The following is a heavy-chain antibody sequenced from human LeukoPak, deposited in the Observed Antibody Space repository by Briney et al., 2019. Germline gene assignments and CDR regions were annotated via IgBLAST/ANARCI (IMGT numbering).Heavy chain of an antibody. Sequence: GGSLRLSCAASGFTFSSYAMHWVRQAPGKGLEWVAVISYDGSNKYYADSVKGRFTISRDNSKNTLYLQMNSLRAEDTAVYYCARDGSAGGYSYGNDYWGQGTLVTVSS. CDR1: GFTFSSYA. J-gene: IGHJ4*02. V-gene: IGHV3-30-3*01. CDR2: ISYDGSNK. D-gene: IGHD5-18*01. CDR3: ARDGSAGGYSYGNDY.